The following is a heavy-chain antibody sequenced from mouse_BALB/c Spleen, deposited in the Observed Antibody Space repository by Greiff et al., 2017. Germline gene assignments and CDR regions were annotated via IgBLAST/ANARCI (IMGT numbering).Heavy chain of an antibody. CDR1: GFNIKDYY. J-gene: IGHJ3*01. V-gene: IGHV14-4*02. Sequence: VQLQQSGAELVRSGASVKLSCTASGFNIKDYYMHWVKQRPEQGLEWIGWIDPENGDTEYAPKFQGKATMTADTSSNTAYLQLSSLTSEDTAVYYCSITTPRASWFAYWGQGTLVTVSA. CDR2: IDPENGDT. CDR3: SITTPRASWFAY. D-gene: IGHD1-1*01.